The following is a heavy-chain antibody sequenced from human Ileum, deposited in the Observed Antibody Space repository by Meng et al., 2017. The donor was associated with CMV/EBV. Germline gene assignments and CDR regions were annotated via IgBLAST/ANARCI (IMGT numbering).Heavy chain of an antibody. CDR3: ARGPGD. Sequence: VMLLECGVGLVQAGGSLRILCLASGFAFSFYWMHWVRQVPGKGLMWLARIDSYGSDTFYADSVKGRFTISRDNARNTLYLHMNSLRAEDTAVYYCARGPGDLGQGTLVTVSS. V-gene: IGHV3-74*02. CDR2: IDSYGSDT. CDR1: GFAFSFYW. J-gene: IGHJ1*01. D-gene: IGHD4-17*01.